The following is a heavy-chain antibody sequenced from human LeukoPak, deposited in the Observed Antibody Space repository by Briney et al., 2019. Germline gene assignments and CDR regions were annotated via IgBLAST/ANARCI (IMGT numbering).Heavy chain of an antibody. D-gene: IGHD2-21*01. CDR2: INSSGGST. CDR3: ARDGLSTLFPALNDY. CDR1: GYTFTNYY. Sequence: ASVKVSCKASGYTFTNYYMHWVRQAPGQGLEWMGVINSSGGSTTYAQKFQGRVTMTRDTSTSTAYMELRSLRSDDTAVYYCARDGLSTLFPALNDYWGQGALVTVSS. V-gene: IGHV1-46*01. J-gene: IGHJ4*02.